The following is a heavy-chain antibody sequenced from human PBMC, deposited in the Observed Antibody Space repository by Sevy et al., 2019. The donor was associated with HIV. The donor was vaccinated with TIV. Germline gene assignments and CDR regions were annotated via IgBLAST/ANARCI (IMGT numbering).Heavy chain of an antibody. J-gene: IGHJ4*02. CDR3: ARVWGVGAPPHFDY. Sequence: GGSLRLSCAASGFTFSSYSMNWVRQAPGKGLEWVSSISSSSSYIYYADSVKGRFTISRDNAKNSLYLQMNSLRAEDTALSYCARVWGVGAPPHFDYWGQGTLVTVSS. D-gene: IGHD1-26*01. V-gene: IGHV3-21*01. CDR2: ISSSSSYI. CDR1: GFTFSSYS.